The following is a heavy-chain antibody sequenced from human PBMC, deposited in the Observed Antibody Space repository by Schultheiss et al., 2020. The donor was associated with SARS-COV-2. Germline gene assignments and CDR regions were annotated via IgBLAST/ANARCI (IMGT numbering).Heavy chain of an antibody. CDR3: TTDRNWNDVHYYYYYMDV. Sequence: GGSLRLSCAASGFTFSSYSMNWVRQAPGKGLEWVSYISSSGSTIYYADSVKGRFTISRDNAKNSLYLQMNSLRAEDTAVYYCTTDRNWNDVHYYYYYMDVWGKGTTVTVSS. CDR2: ISSSGSTI. CDR1: GFTFSSYS. V-gene: IGHV3-48*04. D-gene: IGHD1-20*01. J-gene: IGHJ6*03.